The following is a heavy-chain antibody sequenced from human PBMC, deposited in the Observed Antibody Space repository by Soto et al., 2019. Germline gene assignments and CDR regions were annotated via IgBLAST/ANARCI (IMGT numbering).Heavy chain of an antibody. Sequence: GASVKVSCKTSGYSFTSYAMHWVRQAPGQRLEWLGWINADNGDTKYSQKFSGRVTITRDTSANTAFMELSSLRSEDTVMYYCARELQGLYYFDYWGQGTLVTVSS. D-gene: IGHD4-4*01. CDR1: GYSFTSYA. J-gene: IGHJ4*02. CDR3: ARELQGLYYFDY. V-gene: IGHV1-3*01. CDR2: INADNGDT.